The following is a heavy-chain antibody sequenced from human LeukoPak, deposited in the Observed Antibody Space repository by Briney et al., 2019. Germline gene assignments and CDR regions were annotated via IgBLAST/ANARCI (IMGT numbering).Heavy chain of an antibody. CDR1: GYTFTSYD. D-gene: IGHD4-17*01. V-gene: IGHV1-8*01. CDR2: MNPNSGNT. Sequence: ASVKVPCKASGYTFTSYDINWVRQATGQGLEWMGWMNPNSGNTGYAQKFQGRVAMTRNTSISTAYMELSSLRSEDTAVYYCARQTTVTTGDYWGQGTLVTVSS. CDR3: ARQTTVTTGDY. J-gene: IGHJ4*02.